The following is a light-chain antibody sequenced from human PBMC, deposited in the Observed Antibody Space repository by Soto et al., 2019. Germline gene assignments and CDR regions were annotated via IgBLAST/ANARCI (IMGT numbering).Light chain of an antibody. Sequence: DIQMTQSPSSLSASVGDRVTITCRASQSISSYLNWYQQKPGKAPRLLIYAASSLQSGVPSRLRGSGSGTDFTLTISSLQPEDFANYYCQQSYSTPWTFGQGTKVEIK. CDR2: AAS. V-gene: IGKV1-39*01. CDR3: QQSYSTPWT. CDR1: QSISSY. J-gene: IGKJ1*01.